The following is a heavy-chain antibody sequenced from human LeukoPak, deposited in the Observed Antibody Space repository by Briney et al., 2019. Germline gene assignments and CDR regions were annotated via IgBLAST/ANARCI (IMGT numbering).Heavy chain of an antibody. CDR2: ISGDGGST. J-gene: IGHJ6*02. Sequence: GGSLRLSCAASGFTFDDYAMHWVRQAPGKGLEWVSLISGDGGSTYYADSVKGRLTISRDNSKNSLYLQMNSLRTEDTALYYCAKDESNGDYDILSYGMDVWGQGTTVTVSS. D-gene: IGHD3-9*01. V-gene: IGHV3-43*02. CDR1: GFTFDDYA. CDR3: AKDESNGDYDILSYGMDV.